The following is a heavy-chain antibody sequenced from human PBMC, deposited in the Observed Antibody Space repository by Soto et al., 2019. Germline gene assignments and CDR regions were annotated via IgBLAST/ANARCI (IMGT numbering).Heavy chain of an antibody. D-gene: IGHD3-22*01. Sequence: QVQLVQSGAEVREPGSSVKVSCKASGGTFSRHAISWVRQAPGQGLEWMGGIIPIFGTANHAQKFHGRVTIIADESTSTVYMELISLRSEDTAMYYCARGWGYDSNDYYYAYWGQGTLVIVSS. CDR2: IIPIFGTA. CDR1: GGTFSRHA. CDR3: ARGWGYDSNDYYYAY. J-gene: IGHJ4*02. V-gene: IGHV1-69*01.